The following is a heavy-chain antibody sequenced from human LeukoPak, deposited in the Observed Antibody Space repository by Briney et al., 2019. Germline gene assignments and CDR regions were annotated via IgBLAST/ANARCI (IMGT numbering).Heavy chain of an antibody. Sequence: GASVKVSCKASGYTFTGYYMHWVRQAPGQGLEWMGWINPNSGGTNYAQKFQGRVTMTRDTPISTAYMELSRLRSDDTAVYYCARSYVDTAMVAGYWGQGTLVTVSS. D-gene: IGHD5-18*01. CDR2: INPNSGGT. J-gene: IGHJ4*02. V-gene: IGHV1-2*02. CDR3: ARSYVDTAMVAGY. CDR1: GYTFTGYY.